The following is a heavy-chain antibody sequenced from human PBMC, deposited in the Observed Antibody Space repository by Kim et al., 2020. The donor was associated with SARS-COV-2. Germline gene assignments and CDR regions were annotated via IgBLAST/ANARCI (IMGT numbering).Heavy chain of an antibody. CDR3: ARHRMTTVTNDFDY. D-gene: IGHD4-17*01. J-gene: IGHJ4*02. V-gene: IGHV4-39*01. Sequence: PPLKSRVTISVDTSKNQFSLKLSSVTAADTAVYYCARHRMTTVTNDFDYWGQGTLVTVSS.